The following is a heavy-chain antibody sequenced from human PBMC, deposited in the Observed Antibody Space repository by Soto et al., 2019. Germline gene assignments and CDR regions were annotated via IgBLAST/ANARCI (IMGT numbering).Heavy chain of an antibody. J-gene: IGHJ6*02. CDR2: IWYDGSNK. CDR1: GFTFSSYG. V-gene: IGHV3-33*01. Sequence: QVQLVESGGGVVQPGRSLRLSCAASGFTFSSYGMHWVRQAPGKGLEWVAVIWYDGSNKYYADSVKGRFTISRDNSKTTLYLQMNSLRAEDTAVYYCARDFFYNRPYYYGMDVWGQGTTVTVSS. CDR3: ARDFFYNRPYYYGMDV. D-gene: IGHD1-20*01.